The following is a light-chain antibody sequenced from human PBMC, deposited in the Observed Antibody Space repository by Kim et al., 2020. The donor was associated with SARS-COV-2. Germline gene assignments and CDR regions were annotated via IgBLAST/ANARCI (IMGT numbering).Light chain of an antibody. Sequence: SYELTQPPSVSVSPGQTARITCSGDALPKQYVYWFQQKPGQAPVVVIYEDTERPSGIPERFSGSTSGTTVTLTISGVQAEDEAAYYCQSADSSDTFWVFG. J-gene: IGLJ3*02. V-gene: IGLV3-25*03. CDR3: QSADSSDTFWV. CDR2: EDT. CDR1: ALPKQY.